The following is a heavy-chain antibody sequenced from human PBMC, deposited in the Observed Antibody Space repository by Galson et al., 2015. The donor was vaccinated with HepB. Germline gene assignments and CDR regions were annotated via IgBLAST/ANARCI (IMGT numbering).Heavy chain of an antibody. CDR2: ISYDGSNK. D-gene: IGHD2-2*01. J-gene: IGHJ4*02. CDR1: GFTFSSYA. Sequence: SLRLSCAASGFTFSSYAMHWVRQAPGKGLEWVAVISYDGSNKYYADSVKGRFTISRDNSKNTLYLQMNSLRAEDTAVYYCASDIVVVPAAMILYYFDYWGQGTLVTVSS. V-gene: IGHV3-30*04. CDR3: ASDIVVVPAAMILYYFDY.